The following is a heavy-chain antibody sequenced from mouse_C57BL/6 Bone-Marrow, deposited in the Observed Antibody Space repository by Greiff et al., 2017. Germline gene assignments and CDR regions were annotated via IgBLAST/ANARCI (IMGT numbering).Heavy chain of an antibody. J-gene: IGHJ2*01. D-gene: IGHD2-5*01. CDR1: GFNIKDDY. CDR3: TFYSNWGY. V-gene: IGHV14-4*01. CDR2: IDPENGDT. Sequence: EVQLQQSGAELVRPGASVKLSCTASGFNIKDDYMHWVKQRPDQGLEWIGWIDPENGDTEYASKFQGKATITADTSSNTAYLQLSSLTSEDTAVYYCTFYSNWGYWGQGTTLTGSS.